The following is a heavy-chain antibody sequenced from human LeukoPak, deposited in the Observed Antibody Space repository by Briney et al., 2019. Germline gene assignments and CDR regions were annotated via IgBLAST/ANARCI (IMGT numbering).Heavy chain of an antibody. V-gene: IGHV3-48*01. CDR1: GFTFSGFG. D-gene: IGHD2-15*01. CDR3: AKAVYCSGGGCYGAPDY. CDR2: ISSSSSTI. J-gene: IGHJ4*02. Sequence: PGGSLRLSCAASGFTFSGFGMNWVRQAPGKGLEWVSYISSSSSTIYYADSVKGRFTISRDNAKNSLYLQMNSLRAEDTAVYYCAKAVYCSGGGCYGAPDYWGQGTLVTVSS.